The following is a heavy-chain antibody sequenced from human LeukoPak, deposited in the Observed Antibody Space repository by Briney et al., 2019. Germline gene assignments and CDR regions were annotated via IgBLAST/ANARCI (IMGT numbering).Heavy chain of an antibody. D-gene: IGHD3-10*01. J-gene: IGHJ6*02. CDR1: GFTFSNSA. Sequence: GGSLRLSCAASGFTFSNSAMNWVRQAPGKGLEWVSSINNVGSHIYYADSVKGRFTISRDNAKNSLYLQMNSLRAEDTAVYYCARDDYYGSGSYDVWGQGTTVTVSS. V-gene: IGHV3-21*04. CDR2: INNVGSHI. CDR3: ARDDYYGSGSYDV.